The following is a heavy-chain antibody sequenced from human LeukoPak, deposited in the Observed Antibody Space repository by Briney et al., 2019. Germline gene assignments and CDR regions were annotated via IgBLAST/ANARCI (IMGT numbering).Heavy chain of an antibody. D-gene: IGHD3-22*01. CDR2: FNPENGNT. CDR1: GYSFVGYG. CDR3: ARDTRDSSDY. J-gene: IGHJ4*02. Sequence: GASVKVSCKASGYSFVGYGITWVRQAPGQGLEWMGWFNPENGNTNYAQKVQGRVTMTADTSTSTSYMELRSLRSDDTAVYYCARDTRDSSDYWGQGTLVTVSS. V-gene: IGHV1-18*01.